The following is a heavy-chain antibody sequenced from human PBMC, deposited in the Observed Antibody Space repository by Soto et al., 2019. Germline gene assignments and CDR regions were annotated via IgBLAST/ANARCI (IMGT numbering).Heavy chain of an antibody. CDR1: GGSISSYY. J-gene: IGHJ4*02. D-gene: IGHD5-12*01. Sequence: SETLSLTCTVSGGSISSYYWSWIRQPPGKGLEWIGYIYYSGSTNYNPSLKSRVTISVDTSKNQFSLKLSSVTTADTAVYYCARTDGYNYIFDYWGQGTLVTVSS. V-gene: IGHV4-59*01. CDR2: IYYSGST. CDR3: ARTDGYNYIFDY.